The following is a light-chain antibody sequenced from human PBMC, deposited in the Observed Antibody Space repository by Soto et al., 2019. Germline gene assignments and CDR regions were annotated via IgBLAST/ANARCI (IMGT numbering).Light chain of an antibody. CDR1: QSISSY. Sequence: DIQMTQSPSSLSASVGDRVTITCRASQSISSYLNWYQQKPGKAPKLLIYAASSLQSGVPSRFSGSGSGTEFTLTISSLQVADFATYYCQQRYSTPRTFGQGTQVEIK. V-gene: IGKV1-39*01. J-gene: IGKJ1*01. CDR3: QQRYSTPRT. CDR2: AAS.